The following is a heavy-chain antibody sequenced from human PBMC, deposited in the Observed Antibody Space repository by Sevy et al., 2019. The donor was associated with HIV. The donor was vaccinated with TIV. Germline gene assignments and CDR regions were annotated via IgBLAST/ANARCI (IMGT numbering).Heavy chain of an antibody. CDR3: ARDRRNYRGQYFDF. V-gene: IGHV3-11*06. J-gene: IGHJ4*02. D-gene: IGHD1-7*01. Sequence: GSLRLSCAASGFIFSDYYMSWIRQSPGKGLEWVSDISSGTTHRKYADSVKGRFTISRDNAKNSLYLQVNSLTVEDTGVYYCARDRRNYRGQYFDFWGQGTLVTVSS. CDR2: ISSGTTHR. CDR1: GFIFSDYY.